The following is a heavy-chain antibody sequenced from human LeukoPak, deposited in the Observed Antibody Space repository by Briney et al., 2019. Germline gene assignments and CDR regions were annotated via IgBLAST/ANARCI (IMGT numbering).Heavy chain of an antibody. Sequence: SQTLSLTCTVSGGSISSGDYYWSWIRQPPGKGLEWIGEINHSGSTNYNPSLKSRVTISVDTSKNQFSLKLSSVTAADTAVYYCARADNTVTTLYYYYGMDVWGQGTTVTVSS. D-gene: IGHD4-11*01. CDR1: GGSISSGDYY. J-gene: IGHJ6*02. V-gene: IGHV4-30-4*08. CDR3: ARADNTVTTLYYYYGMDV. CDR2: INHSGST.